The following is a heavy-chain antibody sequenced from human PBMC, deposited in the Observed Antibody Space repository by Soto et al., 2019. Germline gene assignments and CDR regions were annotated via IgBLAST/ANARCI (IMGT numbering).Heavy chain of an antibody. V-gene: IGHV4-4*02. CDR3: ARGLYYFDY. CDR2: IYHSGNT. CDR1: GDSISSSNW. J-gene: IGHJ4*02. Sequence: SETLSLTCAVSGDSISSSNWWNWVRQPPGKGLERIGKIYHSGNTNYNPSLKSRVTISVDKSKNQFSLKLSSVTAADTAVYSCARGLYYFDYWGQGTLVTVSS.